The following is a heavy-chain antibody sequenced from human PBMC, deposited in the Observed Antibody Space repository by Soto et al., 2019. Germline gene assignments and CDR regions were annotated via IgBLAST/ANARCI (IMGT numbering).Heavy chain of an antibody. D-gene: IGHD4-17*01. CDR3: ARDKGPGPTTDFDS. Sequence: PGGSLRLSCAASGFTFSDHYIDWVRQAPGKGLEWIGRSRNKAKTYTTEYAASVKGRFTISRDDSKKSLYLQMNSLKTEDAAVYYCARDKGPGPTTDFDSWGLGTLVTVSS. CDR2: SRNKAKTYTT. CDR1: GFTFSDHY. V-gene: IGHV3-72*01. J-gene: IGHJ4*02.